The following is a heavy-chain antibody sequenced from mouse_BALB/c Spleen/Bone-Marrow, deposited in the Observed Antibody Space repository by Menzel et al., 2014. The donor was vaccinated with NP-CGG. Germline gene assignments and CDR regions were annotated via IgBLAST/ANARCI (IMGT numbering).Heavy chain of an antibody. J-gene: IGHJ2*01. CDR3: ARDGLDY. V-gene: IGHV5-6*01. D-gene: IGHD3-1*01. CDR1: GFTFSSYG. Sequence: EVQLQQSGGDLVKPGGSLKLSCAASGFTFSSYGMSWVRQTPDKRLEWVATISSGGSYTYYPDSVKGRFTIPRDNAKNTLYLQMSSLKSEDTAMYYCARDGLDYWGQGTTLTVSS. CDR2: ISSGGSYT.